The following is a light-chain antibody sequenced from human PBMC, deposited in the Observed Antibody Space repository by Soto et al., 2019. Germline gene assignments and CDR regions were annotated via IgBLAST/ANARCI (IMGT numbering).Light chain of an antibody. V-gene: IGLV2-14*01. CDR1: SSDVGTYNY. Sequence: QSVLTQPASVSGSPGQSITISCTGTSSDVGTYNYVSWYQQHPGKAPKLIIYDVSTRPSGLSNRFSGSKSGNTASLTISGLQAEDEADYYCQSYDSSFVLFGGGTKVTVL. CDR2: DVS. J-gene: IGLJ2*01. CDR3: QSYDSSFVL.